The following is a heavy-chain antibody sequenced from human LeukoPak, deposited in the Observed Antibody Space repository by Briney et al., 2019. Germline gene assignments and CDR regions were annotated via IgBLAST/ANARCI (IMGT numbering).Heavy chain of an antibody. Sequence: ASVKVSCKASGYTFSSYYVHWVRQAPGQGLEWMGMIIPSDGFTSYAQKFQGRVTMTRDMSTSTVYMELSSLRSDDTAVYYCARGGEGWELLRGGWFDPWGQGTLVTVSS. CDR2: IIPSDGFT. J-gene: IGHJ5*02. CDR3: ARGGEGWELLRGGWFDP. V-gene: IGHV1-46*01. CDR1: GYTFSSYY. D-gene: IGHD1-26*01.